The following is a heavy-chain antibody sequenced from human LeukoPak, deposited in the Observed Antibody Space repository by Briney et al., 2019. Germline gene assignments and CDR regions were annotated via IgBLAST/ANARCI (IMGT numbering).Heavy chain of an antibody. D-gene: IGHD3-22*01. CDR3: ATPGWNYYDSSGYSPFDY. CDR1: GYTLTELS. J-gene: IGHJ4*02. CDR2: FDPEDGET. V-gene: IGHV1-24*01. Sequence: ASVKVSCKVSGYTLTELSMHWVRQAPGRGLEWMGGFDPEDGETIYAQKFQGRVTMTEDTSTDTAYMELSSLRSEDTAVYYCATPGWNYYDSSGYSPFDYWGQGTLVTVSS.